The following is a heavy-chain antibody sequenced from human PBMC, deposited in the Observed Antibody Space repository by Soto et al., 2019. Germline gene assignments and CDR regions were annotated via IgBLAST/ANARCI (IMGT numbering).Heavy chain of an antibody. D-gene: IGHD3-22*01. Sequence: GASVKVSCKASGYTFTSYAMHWVRQAPGQRLEWMGWINAGNGNTKYSQKFQGRVTITRDTSANTAYMELSSLRSEDTAVYYCARDRGTDSSGYYSPYYYYGMDVWGQGTTVTVSS. CDR2: INAGNGNT. CDR1: GYTFTSYA. CDR3: ARDRGTDSSGYYSPYYYYGMDV. J-gene: IGHJ6*02. V-gene: IGHV1-3*01.